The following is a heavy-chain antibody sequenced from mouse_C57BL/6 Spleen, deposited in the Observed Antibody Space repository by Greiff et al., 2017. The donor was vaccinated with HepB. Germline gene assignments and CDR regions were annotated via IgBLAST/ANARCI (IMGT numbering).Heavy chain of an antibody. V-gene: IGHV1-53*01. CDR1: GYTFTSYW. J-gene: IGHJ3*01. D-gene: IGHD2-2*01. CDR2: INPSNGGT. Sequence: QVQLQQPGTELVKPGASVKLSCKASGYTFTSYWMHWVKQRPGHGLEWIGNINPSNGGTNYNEKFKSKATLTVDKSSSTAYMQLSSLTSEDSAVYYCARDGYDEAWFAYWGQGTLVTVSA. CDR3: ARDGYDEAWFAY.